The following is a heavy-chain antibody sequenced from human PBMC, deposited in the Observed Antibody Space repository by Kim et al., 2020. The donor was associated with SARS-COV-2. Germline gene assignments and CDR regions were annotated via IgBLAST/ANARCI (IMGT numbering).Heavy chain of an antibody. CDR2: ISAYNGDA. CDR3: ARDNHDYAGNLVY. V-gene: IGHV1-18*04. CDR1: GYIISNYG. J-gene: IGHJ4*02. D-gene: IGHD4-17*01. Sequence: ASVNVSCKASGYIISNYGISWVRQAPGQGHEWMGWISAYNGDANYAQLLQGRVTMTRDTSTRTVYLQLRNLTSGDTAVYYCARDNHDYAGNLVYWGQGTQDTGSS.